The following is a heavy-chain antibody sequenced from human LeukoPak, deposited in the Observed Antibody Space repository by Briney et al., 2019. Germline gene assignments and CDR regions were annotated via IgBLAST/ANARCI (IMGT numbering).Heavy chain of an antibody. Sequence: GGSLRLSCAASGFTFSSYSMNWVRQAPGKGLEWVPSISSSSSYIYYADSVKGRFTISRDNAKNSLYLQMNSLRAEDTAVYYCARDGWRYYGSGSYYGGSDYWGQGTLVTVSS. V-gene: IGHV3-21*01. CDR3: ARDGWRYYGSGSYYGGSDY. CDR1: GFTFSSYS. J-gene: IGHJ4*02. D-gene: IGHD3-10*01. CDR2: ISSSSSYI.